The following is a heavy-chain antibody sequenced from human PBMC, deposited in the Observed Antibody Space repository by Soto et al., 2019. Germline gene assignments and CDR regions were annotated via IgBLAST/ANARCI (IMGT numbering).Heavy chain of an antibody. CDR2: INPSGGST. CDR1: GYTFTSYY. CDR3: ARDSNLDDIVVVVAASYYYYMDV. Sequence: ASVKVSCKASGYTFTSYYMHWVRQAPGQGLEWMGIINPSGGSTSYAQKFQGRVTMTRDTSTSTVYMELSSLRSEDTAVYYCARDSNLDDIVVVVAASYYYYMDVWGKGTTVTVSS. D-gene: IGHD2-15*01. V-gene: IGHV1-46*03. J-gene: IGHJ6*03.